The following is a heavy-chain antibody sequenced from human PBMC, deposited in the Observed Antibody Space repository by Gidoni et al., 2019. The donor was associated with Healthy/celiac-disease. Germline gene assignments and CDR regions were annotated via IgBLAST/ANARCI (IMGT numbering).Heavy chain of an antibody. J-gene: IGHJ2*01. V-gene: IGHV4-39*01. Sequence: QLQLQESGPGLVKPSETLSLTCTVSGGSISSSSYYWGWIRQPPGKGLEWIGSIYYSGSTYYNPSLKSRVTISVDTSKNQFSLKLSSVTAADTAVYYCARRATVTYWYFDLWGRGTLVTVSS. D-gene: IGHD4-4*01. CDR3: ARRATVTYWYFDL. CDR1: GGSISSSSYY. CDR2: IYYSGST.